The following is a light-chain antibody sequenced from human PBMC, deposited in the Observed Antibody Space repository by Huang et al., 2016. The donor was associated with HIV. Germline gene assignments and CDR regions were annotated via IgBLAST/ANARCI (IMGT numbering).Light chain of an antibody. J-gene: IGKJ5*01. CDR2: GVS. Sequence: IQLTQSPTSLSASVGDRVTIACRASQAIGTYLNWFQQKPGRAPKLLISGVSSLHTGIPTRFIGSGSGTDFTLSIRGLQFDDFATYFRQQSYSALITFGQGTRLEIK. V-gene: IGKV1-39*01. CDR1: QAIGTY. CDR3: QQSYSALIT.